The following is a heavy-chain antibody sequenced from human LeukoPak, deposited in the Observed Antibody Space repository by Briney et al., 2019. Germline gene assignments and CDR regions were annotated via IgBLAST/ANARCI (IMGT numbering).Heavy chain of an antibody. J-gene: IGHJ4*02. Sequence: QTGGSLRLSCAASGFTFSSYWMHWVRQAPGKGLVWVSRINSDGSSTSYADSVKGRFTISRDNAKNTLYLQMNSLRAEDTAVYYCAREEGDGYNFDYWGQGTLVTVSS. D-gene: IGHD5-24*01. CDR1: GFTFSSYW. CDR3: AREEGDGYNFDY. V-gene: IGHV3-74*01. CDR2: INSDGSST.